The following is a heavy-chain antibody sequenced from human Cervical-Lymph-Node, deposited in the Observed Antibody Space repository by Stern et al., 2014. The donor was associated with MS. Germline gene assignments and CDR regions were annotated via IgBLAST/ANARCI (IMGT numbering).Heavy chain of an antibody. Sequence: VQLVESGGGVVQPGRSLRLSCAASGFIFSSYAMHWVRQAPGEGLEWVALITFDGRSKYYADSVKGRFSISRDQSTSTLYLQMNSLRIEDTAVYYCARERTGYYIQDWGQGTLVTVSS. CDR3: ARERTGYYIQD. CDR2: ITFDGRSK. J-gene: IGHJ4*02. D-gene: IGHD3-9*01. CDR1: GFIFSSYA. V-gene: IGHV3-30-3*01.